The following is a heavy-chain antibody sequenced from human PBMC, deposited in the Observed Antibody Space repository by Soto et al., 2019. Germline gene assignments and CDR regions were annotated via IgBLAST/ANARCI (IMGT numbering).Heavy chain of an antibody. V-gene: IGHV1-69*13. CDR1: GGTFSSYA. Sequence: SVKASCKASGGTFSSYAISWVRQAPGQGLEWMGGIIPIFGTANYAQKFQGRVTITADESTSTAYMELSSLRSEDTAVYYCARVALAVAGTNYYYYGMDVWGQGTTVTVSS. CDR2: IIPIFGTA. J-gene: IGHJ6*02. CDR3: ARVALAVAGTNYYYYGMDV. D-gene: IGHD6-19*01.